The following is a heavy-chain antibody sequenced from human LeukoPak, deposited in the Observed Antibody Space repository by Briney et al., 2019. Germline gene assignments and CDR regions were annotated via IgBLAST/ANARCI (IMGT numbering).Heavy chain of an antibody. CDR1: GGSFSGYY. J-gene: IGHJ6*02. CDR3: ARAPSYDLNGMDV. V-gene: IGHV4-34*01. Sequence: SETLSLTRAVYGGSFSGYYWSWIRQPPGKGLEWIGEINHSGSTNYNPSLKSRVTISVDTSKNQFSLKLSSVTAADTAVYYCARAPSYDLNGMDVWGQGTTVTVSS. D-gene: IGHD3-3*01. CDR2: INHSGST.